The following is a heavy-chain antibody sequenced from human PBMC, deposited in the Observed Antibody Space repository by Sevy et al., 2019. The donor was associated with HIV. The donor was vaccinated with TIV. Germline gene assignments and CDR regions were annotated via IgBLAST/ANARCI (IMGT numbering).Heavy chain of an antibody. D-gene: IGHD2-8*01. CDR3: AREGCTKPHDY. V-gene: IGHV3-23*01. CDR2: LSFGCGEI. Sequence: GPLRLSCAASGFTFSKYSMSWVRQPPGKGLEWVSTLSFGCGEINYADSVKGRFTISRGNSKSSVYLQMNNLRPEDTAVYYCAREGCTKPHDYWGQGTLVTVSS. CDR1: GFTFSKYS. J-gene: IGHJ4*02.